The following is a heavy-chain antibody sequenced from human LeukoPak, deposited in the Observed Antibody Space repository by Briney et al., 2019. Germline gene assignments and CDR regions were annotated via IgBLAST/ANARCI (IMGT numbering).Heavy chain of an antibody. CDR3: VRDAWMASTPLDY. J-gene: IGHJ4*02. CDR1: GFTSSNYW. Sequence: GGSLRLSCAASGFTSSNYWMHWVRQAPGKGLVWVSRIRSDGISTNYADSVKGRFTISRDNAKNMLYLQMNSLRAEDTAVYYCVRDAWMASTPLDYWGQGTLVTVSS. D-gene: IGHD5-24*01. V-gene: IGHV3-74*01. CDR2: IRSDGIST.